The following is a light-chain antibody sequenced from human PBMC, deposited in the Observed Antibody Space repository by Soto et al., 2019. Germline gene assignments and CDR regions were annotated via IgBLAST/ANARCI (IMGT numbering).Light chain of an antibody. CDR3: CSYAGGTSVV. Sequence: QSALTQPASVSGSPGQSITISCTGTSNDVGSYNLVSWYQQHPGKAPKLMIYEDIERPSGVSNRFSGSKSGNTASLTISGLQTEDEADYYCCSYAGGTSVVFGGGTKVTVL. CDR1: SNDVGSYNL. CDR2: EDI. J-gene: IGLJ2*01. V-gene: IGLV2-23*01.